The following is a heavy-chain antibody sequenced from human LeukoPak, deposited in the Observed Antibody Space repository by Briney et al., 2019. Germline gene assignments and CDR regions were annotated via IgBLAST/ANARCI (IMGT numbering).Heavy chain of an antibody. CDR3: AKRGRGYSYGY. V-gene: IGHV3-23*01. CDR1: GFTFSSYA. CDR2: ISGSGGST. Sequence: GGSLRLSCAASGFTFSSYAMSWARQAPGKGLEWVSAISGSGGSTYYADSVKGRFTISRDNSKNTLYLQMNSLRAEDTAVYYCAKRGRGYSYGYWGQGTLVTVSS. J-gene: IGHJ4*02. D-gene: IGHD5-18*01.